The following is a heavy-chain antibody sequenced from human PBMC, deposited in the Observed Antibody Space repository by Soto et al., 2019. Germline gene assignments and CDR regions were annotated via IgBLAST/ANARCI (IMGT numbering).Heavy chain of an antibody. Sequence: EVQLVESGGDLVQPGRSLRLSCAASGFSFGDYAMHWVREAPGKGLEWVSGISWKSGSIGYANSVKGRFTISRDNDKNYLYLQMNSMRVEDTALYYCAKSTGGTANGLDVWGQGTTVTVSS. CDR1: GFSFGDYA. D-gene: IGHD2-8*02. V-gene: IGHV3-9*01. CDR2: ISWKSGSI. J-gene: IGHJ6*02. CDR3: AKSTGGTANGLDV.